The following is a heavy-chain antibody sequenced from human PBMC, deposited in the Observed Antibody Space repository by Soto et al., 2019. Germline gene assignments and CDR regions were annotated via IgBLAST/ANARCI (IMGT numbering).Heavy chain of an antibody. J-gene: IGHJ4*02. V-gene: IGHV4-59*08. CDR3: ARLGSGSFRD. CDR2: IYYSGST. Sequence: QVQLQESGPGLVKPSETLSLTCTVSGGSISSYYWSWIRQPPGKGLEWIGYIYYSGSTNYNPSLKRRVTLSVGTSNNQFPLKLSSVTAADTAMYYCARLGSGSFRDWGQGTLVTVSS. D-gene: IGHD1-26*01. CDR1: GGSISSYY.